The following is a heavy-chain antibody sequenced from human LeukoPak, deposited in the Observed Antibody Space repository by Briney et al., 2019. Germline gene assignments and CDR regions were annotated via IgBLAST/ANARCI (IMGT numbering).Heavy chain of an antibody. CDR1: GFTVSSNY. V-gene: IGHV3-53*01. CDR2: IYSGGST. Sequence: GGSLRLSCAASGFTVSSNYMSWVRQAPGKGLEWVSVIYSGGSTYYADSVKGRFTISRDNSKNTLCLQMNSLRAEDTAVYYCQRTMVRGELDYWGQGTLVTVSS. CDR3: QRTMVRGELDY. D-gene: IGHD3-10*01. J-gene: IGHJ4*02.